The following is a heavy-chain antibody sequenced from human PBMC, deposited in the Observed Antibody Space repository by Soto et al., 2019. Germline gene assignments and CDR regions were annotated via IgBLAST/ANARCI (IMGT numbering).Heavy chain of an antibody. D-gene: IGHD7-27*01. V-gene: IGHV3-33*01. J-gene: IGHJ6*02. CDR3: ATSPSKLGSIYYYGMDV. Sequence: GCSLRLSFAASGFTFSSYGMHWFLHAPVNLLELVAVIWYDGSNKYYADSVKGRFTISRDNSKNTLYLQMNSLRAEDTAVYYCATSPSKLGSIYYYGMDVWGQGTTVTVSS. CDR1: GFTFSSYG. CDR2: IWYDGSNK.